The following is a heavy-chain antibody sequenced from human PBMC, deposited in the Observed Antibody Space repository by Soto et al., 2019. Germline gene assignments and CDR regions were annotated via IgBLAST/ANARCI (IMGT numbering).Heavy chain of an antibody. CDR3: AKDLGLWFGEPRFDS. J-gene: IGHJ4*02. CDR1: GCPFDDYA. D-gene: IGHD3-10*01. Sequence: EVQLVESGGGLVQPGRSLRLSCAASGCPFDDYAMHWVRQTPGKGLEWVSGISWNSGSIDYADSVKGRFTISRDNAKTSLYLQMNSLRPEDTALYYCAKDLGLWFGEPRFDSWGQGTLVTVSS. V-gene: IGHV3-9*01. CDR2: ISWNSGSI.